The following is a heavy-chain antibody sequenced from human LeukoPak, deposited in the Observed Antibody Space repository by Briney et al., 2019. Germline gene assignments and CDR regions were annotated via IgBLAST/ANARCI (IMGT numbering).Heavy chain of an antibody. J-gene: IGHJ4*02. Sequence: GGSLILSCAASGFTFSSYSMNWVRQAPGKGLEWVSSISSSSSYIYYADSVKGRFTISRDNAKNSLYLQMNSLRAEDTAVYYCARDGSRHGGIDYWGQGTLVTVSS. CDR1: GFTFSSYS. CDR3: ARDGSRHGGIDY. D-gene: IGHD4-23*01. V-gene: IGHV3-21*01. CDR2: ISSSSSYI.